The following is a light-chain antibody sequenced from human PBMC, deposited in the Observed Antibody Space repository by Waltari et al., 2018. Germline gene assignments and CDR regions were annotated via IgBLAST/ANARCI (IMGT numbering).Light chain of an antibody. CDR1: QSVRNN. J-gene: IGKJ1*01. CDR2: GAS. Sequence: EIVMTQSPATLSVSPGERATLSCRASQSVRNNLVWYQQKHGQAPRLLIYGASTRVTGIPARFSGSGSGTEFTLTISSLQSEDFAVYYCQQYNNWPPWTFGQGTKVEIK. V-gene: IGKV3-15*01. CDR3: QQYNNWPPWT.